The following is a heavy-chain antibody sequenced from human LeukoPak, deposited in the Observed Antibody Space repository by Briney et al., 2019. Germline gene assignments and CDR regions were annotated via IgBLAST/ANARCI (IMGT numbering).Heavy chain of an antibody. CDR1: GFTFSSYW. CDR3: AKAPVMGATGAFDI. J-gene: IGHJ3*02. Sequence: PGGSLRLSCAASGFTFSSYWMHWVRQAPGKGLVWVSRINSDGSSTSYADSVKGRFTISRDNAKNTLYLQMNSLRPEDTAVYYCAKAPVMGATGAFDIWGQGTMVTVSS. V-gene: IGHV3-74*01. D-gene: IGHD1-26*01. CDR2: INSDGSST.